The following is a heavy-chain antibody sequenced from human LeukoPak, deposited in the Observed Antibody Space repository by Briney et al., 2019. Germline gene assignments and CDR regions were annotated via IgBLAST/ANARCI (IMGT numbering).Heavy chain of an antibody. CDR2: ISHSGTS. CDR1: GGPFRGFF. Sequence: SETLSLTCAVYGGPFRGFFWSWIRQAPGKGLEWIGEISHSGTSNYNPSLKRRITISLDTSRTHFSLRLTSVTAADTAVYYCARGIFYGGRNQYIWFELWRQGTLVTVSS. D-gene: IGHD4-23*01. J-gene: IGHJ5*02. V-gene: IGHV4-34*01. CDR3: ARGIFYGGRNQYIWFEL.